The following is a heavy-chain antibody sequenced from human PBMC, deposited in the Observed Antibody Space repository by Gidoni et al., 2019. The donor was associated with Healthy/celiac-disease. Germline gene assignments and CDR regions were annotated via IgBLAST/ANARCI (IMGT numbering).Heavy chain of an antibody. CDR1: GGSTRSGGYY. CDR2: IYYSGST. J-gene: IGHJ4*02. V-gene: IGHV4-31*03. D-gene: IGHD2-2*02. CDR3: ARAVPDCSSTSCYTRRFRGVNGGFDY. Sequence: QVQLQESGPGLVKPSPTLSLTCTVSGGSTRSGGYYWSWIRPHPGKGLEWIGYIYYSGSTYYNPSLKSRVTISVDTSKKQFSLKLSSVTAADTAVYYCARAVPDCSSTSCYTRRFRGVNGGFDYWGQGTLVTVSS.